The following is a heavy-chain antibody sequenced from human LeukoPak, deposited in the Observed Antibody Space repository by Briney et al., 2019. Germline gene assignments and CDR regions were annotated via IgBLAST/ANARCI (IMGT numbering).Heavy chain of an antibody. CDR1: GFTFSSYG. D-gene: IGHD5-12*01. Sequence: GGTLRLSCAASGFTFSSYGMSWVRQAPGKGLEWVSAISGSGGSTYYADSVKGRFTISRDNSKNTLYLQMNSLRAEDTAVYYCAKGSSGCDNYMDVWGKGTTVTISS. CDR3: AKGSSGCDNYMDV. J-gene: IGHJ6*03. V-gene: IGHV3-23*01. CDR2: ISGSGGST.